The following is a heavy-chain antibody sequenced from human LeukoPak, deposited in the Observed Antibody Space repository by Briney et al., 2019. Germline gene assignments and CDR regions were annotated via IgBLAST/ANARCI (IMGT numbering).Heavy chain of an antibody. CDR3: ARDRSIDLRGSHPFLPHYGMDV. V-gene: IGHV1-69*04. CDR2: IIPILGIA. Sequence: ASVKVSCKASGGTFSSYAISWVRQAPGQGLEWMGRIIPILGIANYAQKLQGRVTMTTGTSTSTAYMELRSLRSDDTAVYYCARDRSIDLRGSHPFLPHYGMDVWGQGTTVTVSS. CDR1: GGTFSSYA. D-gene: IGHD3-3*02. J-gene: IGHJ6*02.